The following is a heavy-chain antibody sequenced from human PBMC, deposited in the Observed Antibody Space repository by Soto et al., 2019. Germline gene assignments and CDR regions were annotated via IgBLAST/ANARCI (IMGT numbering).Heavy chain of an antibody. CDR1: GYTFTSYG. Sequence: ASVKVSCKASGYTFTSYGISWVRQAPGQGLEWMGWISAYNGNTNYAQKLQGRVTMTTDTSTSTAYMELRSLRSDDTAVYYCAREVEWLLSQGAFDIWRQGTMVTVSS. V-gene: IGHV1-18*01. D-gene: IGHD3-3*01. CDR3: AREVEWLLSQGAFDI. CDR2: ISAYNGNT. J-gene: IGHJ3*02.